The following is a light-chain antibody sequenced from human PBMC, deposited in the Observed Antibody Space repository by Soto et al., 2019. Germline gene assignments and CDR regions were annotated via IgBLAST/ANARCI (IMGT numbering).Light chain of an antibody. CDR1: QSVSSSY. CDR3: QQYRT. J-gene: IGKJ1*01. V-gene: IGKV3-20*01. CDR2: GAS. Sequence: EIVLTQSPGTLSLSPGERATLSCRASQSVSSSYLAWYQQKPGQAPRLLMYGASSRATGIPDRFSGSGSGTDFTLTISRLEPEDFAVYYCQQYRTFGHGTKVDIK.